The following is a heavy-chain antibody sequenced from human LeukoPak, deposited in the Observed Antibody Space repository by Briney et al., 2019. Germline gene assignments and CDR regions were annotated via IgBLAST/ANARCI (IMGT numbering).Heavy chain of an antibody. V-gene: IGHV4-59*01. J-gene: IGHJ4*02. CDR1: GGSISSYY. Sequence: PSETLSLTCTVSGGSISSYYWSWIRQPPGKGLEWIGYIYYSGSTNYNPSLKSRVTISVDTSKNQFSLKLSSVTAADTAVYYCARVSPEWELLPYFDYWGQGTLVTVSS. D-gene: IGHD1-26*01. CDR2: IYYSGST. CDR3: ARVSPEWELLPYFDY.